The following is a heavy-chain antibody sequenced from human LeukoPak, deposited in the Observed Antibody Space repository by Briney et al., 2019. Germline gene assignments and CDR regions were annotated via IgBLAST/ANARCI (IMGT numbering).Heavy chain of an antibody. CDR3: ARVDSGYDPYYFDY. CDR2: IIPILGIA. Sequence: SVKVSCKASGGTFSSYAISWVRQAPGQGLEWMGRIIPILGIANYAQKFQGRVTITADKSTSTAYMELSSLRSEDTAVYYCARVDSGYDPYYFDYWGQGTLVTVSS. CDR1: GGTFSSYA. V-gene: IGHV1-69*04. D-gene: IGHD5-12*01. J-gene: IGHJ4*02.